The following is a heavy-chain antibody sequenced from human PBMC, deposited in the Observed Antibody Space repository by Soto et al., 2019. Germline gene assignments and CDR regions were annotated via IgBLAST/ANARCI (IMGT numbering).Heavy chain of an antibody. CDR2: IWYDESNK. V-gene: IGHV3-33*01. J-gene: IGHJ4*02. CDR3: ARAGRLLDY. Sequence: QVQLVESGGGVVQPGRSLRLSCAASGFNFSSYGMHWVRQAPGKGLEWVAVIWYDESNKYYADSVKGRFTISRDISKNTLYLHVNSLRADDTAVYYCARAGRLLDYWGQGTLVTVSS. CDR1: GFNFSSYG. D-gene: IGHD2-21*02.